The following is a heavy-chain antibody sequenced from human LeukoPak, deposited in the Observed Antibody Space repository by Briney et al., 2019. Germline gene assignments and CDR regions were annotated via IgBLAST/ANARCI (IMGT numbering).Heavy chain of an antibody. CDR3: ATDVGAD. J-gene: IGHJ4*02. CDR1: GLTFSSSW. CDR2: IKEDGSEK. V-gene: IGHV3-7*01. Sequence: GGSLRLSCAASGLTFSSSWMTWVRQTPGKGLEWVANIKEDGSEKYYVDSVKGRFTISRDKAKNSLYLQMNSLRAEDTALYYCATDVGADWGQGTLVTVSS.